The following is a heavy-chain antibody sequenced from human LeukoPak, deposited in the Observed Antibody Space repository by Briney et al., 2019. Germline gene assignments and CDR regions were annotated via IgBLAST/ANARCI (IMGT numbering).Heavy chain of an antibody. J-gene: IGHJ4*02. CDR1: GYTLTELS. D-gene: IGHD3-22*01. CDR2: FDPEDGET. Sequence: ASVKVSRKVSGYTLTELSMHWVRQAPGKGLEWMGGFDPEDGETIYAQKFQGRVTMTEDTSTDTAYMELSSLRSEDTAVYYCATYYDSSGYYFDYWGQGTLVTVSS. CDR3: ATYYDSSGYYFDY. V-gene: IGHV1-24*01.